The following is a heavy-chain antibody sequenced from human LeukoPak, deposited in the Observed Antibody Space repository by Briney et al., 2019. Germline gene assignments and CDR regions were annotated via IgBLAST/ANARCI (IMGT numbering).Heavy chain of an antibody. CDR1: GFSVSTTY. J-gene: IGHJ5*02. Sequence: GGSLRLSCSASGFSVSTTYMTWVRQAPGKGLEWVSLIYVDGGTFYADSVKGRFTISRHNSENTLSLQMNNLRSEDTAVYYCARVRLGYCSGVRCENSWFDPWGQGTLVTVSS. CDR3: ARVRLGYCSGVRCENSWFDP. V-gene: IGHV3-53*04. CDR2: IYVDGGT. D-gene: IGHD2-15*01.